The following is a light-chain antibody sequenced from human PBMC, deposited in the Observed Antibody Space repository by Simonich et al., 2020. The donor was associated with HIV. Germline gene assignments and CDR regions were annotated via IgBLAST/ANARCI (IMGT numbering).Light chain of an antibody. Sequence: DIVMTQSPLSLPVTPGEPASISCRSGPSLLHSTGHNYLDCDLQKPWQSPQFLIYLGSSRASGVPDRFSGSGSGTDFTLKISRVEAEDVGVYYCMQALQTPFTFGPGTKVDIK. V-gene: IGKV2-28*01. CDR1: PSLLHSTGHNY. J-gene: IGKJ3*01. CDR2: LGS. CDR3: MQALQTPFT.